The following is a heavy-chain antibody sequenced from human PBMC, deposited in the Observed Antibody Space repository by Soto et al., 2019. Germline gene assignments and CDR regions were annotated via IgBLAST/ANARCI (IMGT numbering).Heavy chain of an antibody. CDR2: ISSSGSTM. CDR3: AREGSSLAY. CDR1: GFTFSTYS. D-gene: IGHD6-13*01. V-gene: IGHV3-48*01. Sequence: EVQLVESGGGLVQSGGSLRLSCAASGFTFSTYSMNWVRQAPGKGLEWVSYISSSGSTMYYADSVKGRFTISRDNAKKSLYLQTNSLRAEDTALYYCAREGSSLAYWGQGTLVTVSS. J-gene: IGHJ4*02.